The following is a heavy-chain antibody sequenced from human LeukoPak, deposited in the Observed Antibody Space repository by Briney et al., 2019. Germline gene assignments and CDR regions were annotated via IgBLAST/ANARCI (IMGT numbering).Heavy chain of an antibody. Sequence: ASVKVSCKASGYTFTSYDINWVRQATGQGLEWMGWMNPNSGNTGYAQKFQGRVTMTRNTSISTAYMELSSLRAEDTAVYYCAKNRGGSYYSGSDYWGQGTLVTVSS. D-gene: IGHD1-26*01. CDR3: AKNRGGSYYSGSDY. J-gene: IGHJ4*02. CDR2: MNPNSGNT. CDR1: GYTFTSYD. V-gene: IGHV1-8*01.